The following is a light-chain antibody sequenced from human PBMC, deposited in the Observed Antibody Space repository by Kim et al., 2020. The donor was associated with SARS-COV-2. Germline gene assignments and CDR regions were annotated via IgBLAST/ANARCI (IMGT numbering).Light chain of an antibody. V-gene: IGLV3-1*01. CDR3: QAWDSSTAVV. J-gene: IGLJ2*01. CDR2: QDS. Sequence: SHELTQPPSVSVSPGQTASITCSGDKLGNKYTSWYQQKPGQSPVLVMYQDSKRPSGIPERFSGSNSGNTATLTISGTQAIDEADYYCQAWDSSTAVVFGGGTQLTVL. CDR1: KLGNKY.